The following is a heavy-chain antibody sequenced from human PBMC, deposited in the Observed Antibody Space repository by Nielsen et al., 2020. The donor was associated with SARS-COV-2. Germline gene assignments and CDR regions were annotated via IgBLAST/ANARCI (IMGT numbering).Heavy chain of an antibody. V-gene: IGHV3-30*18. J-gene: IGHJ4*02. CDR1: GFTFSSYG. Sequence: GGSLRLSCAASGFTFSSYGMHWVRQAPGKGLEWVAVISYDGSNKYYADSVKGRFTISRDNSKNTLYLQMNSLRAEDTAVYYCAKPAHSGSYYLYFDYWGQGTLVTVSS. CDR3: AKPAHSGSYYLYFDY. CDR2: ISYDGSNK. D-gene: IGHD1-26*01.